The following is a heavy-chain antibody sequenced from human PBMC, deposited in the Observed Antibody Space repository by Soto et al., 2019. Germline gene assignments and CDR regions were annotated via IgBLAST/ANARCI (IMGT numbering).Heavy chain of an antibody. J-gene: IGHJ3*02. Sequence: QVQLVQSGAEVKKPGSSVKVSCKASGGTFSSYAISWVRQAPGQWLECMGGIIPIFGTANYAQKFQGRVTITADESTSTAYMELSSLRSEDTAVYYCARVCCGGDSPRDACDIWGHGTMVTVSS. CDR1: GGTFSSYA. CDR2: IIPIFGTA. V-gene: IGHV1-69*01. D-gene: IGHD2-21*02. CDR3: ARVCCGGDSPRDACDI.